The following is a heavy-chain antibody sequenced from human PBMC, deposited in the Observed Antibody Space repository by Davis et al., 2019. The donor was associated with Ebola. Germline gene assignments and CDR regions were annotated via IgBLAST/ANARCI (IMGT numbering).Heavy chain of an antibody. CDR3: ARSGYNYNWFDP. CDR2: INHSGST. D-gene: IGHD1-20*01. V-gene: IGHV4-34*01. Sequence: SETLSLTCAVYGGSFSGYYWSWIRQPPGKGLEWIGEINHSGSTNYNPSLKSRVTISVDTSKNQFSLKLSSVTAEDTAVYYCARSGYNYNWFDPWGQGTLVTVSS. J-gene: IGHJ5*02. CDR1: GGSFSGYY.